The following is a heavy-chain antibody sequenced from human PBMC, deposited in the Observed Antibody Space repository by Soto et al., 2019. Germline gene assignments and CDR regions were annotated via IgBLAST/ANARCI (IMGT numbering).Heavy chain of an antibody. CDR3: ERGDLIFGVVIGYCGMEV. CDR1: GGSFSGYY. Sequence: SETLSRTCAVYGGSFSGYYWSCIRQPPGKGLEWIGEINHSGRTNYNPSLKSRVNISVDTSKNQFSLKLSSLTAADTAVYYCERGDLIFGVVIGYCGMEVWGQGNTVT. J-gene: IGHJ6*02. V-gene: IGHV4-34*01. CDR2: INHSGRT. D-gene: IGHD3-3*01.